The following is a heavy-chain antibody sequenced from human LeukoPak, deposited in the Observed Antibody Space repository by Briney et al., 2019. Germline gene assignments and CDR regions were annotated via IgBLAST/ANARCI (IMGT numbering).Heavy chain of an antibody. D-gene: IGHD3-10*01. CDR2: IYSGGST. J-gene: IGHJ4*02. CDR1: GFTVSSNY. V-gene: IGHV3-66*01. Sequence: GGSLRLSCAASGFTVSSNYMSWVRQAPGKGLEWVSVIYSGGSTYYADSVKGRFTISRDNSKNTLYLQMNSLRAEDTAVYYCARGTYGSGSYSPLDYWGQGTLVTVSS. CDR3: ARGTYGSGSYSPLDY.